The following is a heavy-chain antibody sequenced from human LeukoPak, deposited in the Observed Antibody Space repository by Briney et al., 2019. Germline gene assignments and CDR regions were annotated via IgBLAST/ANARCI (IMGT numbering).Heavy chain of an antibody. D-gene: IGHD3-22*01. V-gene: IGHV4-59*10. CDR1: GGSFSGYY. Sequence: SETLSLTCAVYGGSFSGYYWSWIRQPAGKGLEWIGRIYTSGSTNYNPSLKSRVTMSVDTSKNQFSLKLSSVTAADTAVYYCARGTYYYDSSGYYHGRFDPWGQGTLVTVSS. J-gene: IGHJ5*02. CDR2: IYTSGST. CDR3: ARGTYYYDSSGYYHGRFDP.